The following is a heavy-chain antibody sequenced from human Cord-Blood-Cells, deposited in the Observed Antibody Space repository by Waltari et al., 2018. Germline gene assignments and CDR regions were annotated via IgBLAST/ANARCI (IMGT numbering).Heavy chain of an antibody. CDR3: ARETGQFDY. D-gene: IGHD3-9*01. V-gene: IGHV4-38-2*02. CDR1: GYSSSSGYY. J-gene: IGHJ4*02. CDR2: IYHSGST. Sequence: QVQLQESGPGLVKPSETLSLTCAVSGYSSSSGYYWGWIRQPPGKGLEWIGSIYHSGSTYYNPSLKSRVTISVDTSKNQFSLKLSSVTAADTAVYYCARETGQFDYWGQGTLVTVSS.